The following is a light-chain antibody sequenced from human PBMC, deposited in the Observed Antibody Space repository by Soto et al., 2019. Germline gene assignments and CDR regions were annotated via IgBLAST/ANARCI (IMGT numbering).Light chain of an antibody. J-gene: IGKJ1*01. CDR1: QSVRNN. Sequence: EIVTTQSPATLSASPGERATLSCRASQSVRNNLAWYQQKRGQAPRLLIYRASTRATGVPGSFSGSGSGTEFTLTISSLPSEDLAVYYCQQYDNWPTFGQGTKVDIK. CDR2: RAS. CDR3: QQYDNWPT. V-gene: IGKV3-15*01.